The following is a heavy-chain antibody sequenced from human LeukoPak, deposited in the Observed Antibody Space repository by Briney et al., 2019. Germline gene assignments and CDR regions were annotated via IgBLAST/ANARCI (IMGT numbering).Heavy chain of an antibody. V-gene: IGHV3-33*01. Sequence: GGSLRLSCAASGCTFSSYGMHWVRQAPGKGLEWVAVIWFDGSNKYYADSVKGRFTISRDNSKNTLYLQMNSLSAEDTAVYYCARGKEQQLYAFDIWGQGTMVTVSS. CDR1: GCTFSSYG. J-gene: IGHJ3*02. D-gene: IGHD6-13*01. CDR3: ARGKEQQLYAFDI. CDR2: IWFDGSNK.